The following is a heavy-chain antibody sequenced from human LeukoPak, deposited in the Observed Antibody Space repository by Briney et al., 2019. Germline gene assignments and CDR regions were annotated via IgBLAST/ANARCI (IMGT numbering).Heavy chain of an antibody. V-gene: IGHV4-30-2*01. J-gene: IGHJ3*02. Sequence: SQTLSLTCAVSGGSISSGGYSWSWIRQPPGKGLEWSGYIYHSGSTYYNPSLKSRVTMSVDRSKNQFSLKLSSVTAADTAVYYCARGALYYDSSGYYYRDAFDIWGQGTMVTVSS. CDR3: ARGALYYDSSGYYYRDAFDI. D-gene: IGHD3-22*01. CDR2: IYHSGST. CDR1: GGSISSGGYS.